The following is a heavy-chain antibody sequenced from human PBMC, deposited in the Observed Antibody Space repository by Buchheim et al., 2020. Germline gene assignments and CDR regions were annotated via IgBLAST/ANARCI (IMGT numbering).Heavy chain of an antibody. CDR2: IYYSGST. CDR1: GGSISSYY. Sequence: QMQLQESGPGLVKPSETLSLTCTVSGGSISSYYWSWIRQPPGKGLEWIGYIYYSGSTNYNPSLKSRVTISVDTSKNQFSLKLSSVTAADTAVYYCARRLGGIAARPGSSDYWYFDLWGRGTL. CDR3: ARRLGGIAARPGSSDYWYFDL. V-gene: IGHV4-59*08. J-gene: IGHJ2*01. D-gene: IGHD6-6*01.